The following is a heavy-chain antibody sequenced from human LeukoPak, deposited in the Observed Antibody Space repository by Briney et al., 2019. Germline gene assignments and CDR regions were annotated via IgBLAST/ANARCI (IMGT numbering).Heavy chain of an antibody. CDR1: GFTFSDYD. D-gene: IGHD3-9*01. CDR2: ISYDGSNK. Sequence: PGRSLRLSCAASGFTFSDYDMHWVRQAPGKGLEWVAVISYDGSNKYYTDSVKGRLTISRDNSKNTLYLQMNSLRAEDTAVYYCAKKLTVAFDIWGQGTMVTVSS. V-gene: IGHV3-30*18. J-gene: IGHJ3*02. CDR3: AKKLTVAFDI.